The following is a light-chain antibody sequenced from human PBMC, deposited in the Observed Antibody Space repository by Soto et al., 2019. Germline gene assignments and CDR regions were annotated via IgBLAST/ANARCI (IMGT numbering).Light chain of an antibody. CDR1: QSVLDISNNKNY. CDR2: WAS. CDR3: QQYYRTPPT. J-gene: IGKJ2*01. V-gene: IGKV4-1*01. Sequence: DIVMTQSPDSLAVSLGERATINCKSSQSVLDISNNKNYLAWYQQKPRQPPKLLIYWASARESWVPDRFSGSGSGTDFTLTISSLQAEDVAVYYCQQYYRTPPTFGQGTKLEIK.